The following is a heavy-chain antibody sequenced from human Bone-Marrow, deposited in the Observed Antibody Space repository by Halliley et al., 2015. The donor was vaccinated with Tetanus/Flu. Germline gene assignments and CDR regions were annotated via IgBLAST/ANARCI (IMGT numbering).Heavy chain of an antibody. J-gene: IGHJ3*02. D-gene: IGHD1-1*01. V-gene: IGHV3-23*01. Sequence: SGIANSGVITDYLSADSVKGRFTVSRDNSKNTLYLQINSLRAEDTAVYYCAREEVQRHLAFDIWGPGTMVSVSS. CDR2: IANSGVIT. CDR3: AREEVQRHLAFDI.